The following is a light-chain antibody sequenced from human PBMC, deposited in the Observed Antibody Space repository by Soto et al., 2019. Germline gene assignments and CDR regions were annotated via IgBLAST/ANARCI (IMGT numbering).Light chain of an antibody. V-gene: IGKV3D-15*01. CDR2: HAS. CDR1: QSVNSK. CDR3: QEYNNWPLLT. Sequence: EIVMTQSPATLSLSPVERATLSCRASQSVNSKLAWYQQKPGQSPRLVIYHASTRATGIPARFSGSGSGTEFTLTISSLQSEDFAVYYCQEYNNWPLLTFGQGTRLEL. J-gene: IGKJ5*01.